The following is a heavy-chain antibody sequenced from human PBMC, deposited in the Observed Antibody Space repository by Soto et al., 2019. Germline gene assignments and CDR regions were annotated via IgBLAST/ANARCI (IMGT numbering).Heavy chain of an antibody. CDR2: MSHDGRNT. V-gene: IGHV3-30*04. D-gene: IGHD3-9*01. Sequence: GGSLRLSCVVSGFLFNTYAMHWVRQAPGKGLEWVAVMSHDGRNTYYSDSVKGRFTISRDNSKNTLYLQMNNLRIEDTAVYYCARPGSGYDVLTGQYFYYYHAMDVWGQGTTVTVSS. CDR3: ARPGSGYDVLTGQYFYYYHAMDV. CDR1: GFLFNTYA. J-gene: IGHJ6*02.